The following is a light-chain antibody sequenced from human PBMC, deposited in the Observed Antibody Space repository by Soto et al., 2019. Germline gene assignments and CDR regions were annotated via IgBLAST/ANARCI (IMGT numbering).Light chain of an antibody. CDR1: SSNIGGNS. J-gene: IGLJ1*01. Sequence: QSVLTPPPSECAAPSQKVTISCSESSSNIGGNSVSWYQQLPGTAPKLLIYDDNKRPSGIPDRFSGSKSGTSATLGITGFQTGDEADYHCGSWDSSLSAYVFGSGTKV. CDR2: DDN. V-gene: IGLV1-51*01. CDR3: GSWDSSLSAYV.